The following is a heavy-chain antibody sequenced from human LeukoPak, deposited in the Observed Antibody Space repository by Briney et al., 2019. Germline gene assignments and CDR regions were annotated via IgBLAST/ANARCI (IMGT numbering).Heavy chain of an antibody. J-gene: IGHJ4*02. CDR3: ARLNGGY. CDR2: LFFGGST. D-gene: IGHD3-16*01. V-gene: IGHV4-59*08. CDR1: GASISTYY. Sequence: PSETLSLTCTVSGASISTYYWSWIRQPPGKGLEWIGYLFFGGSTNYNPSLTSRVTISLDTSKNQFSLKLSSVTAADTAVYYCARLNGGYWGQGTLVTVSS.